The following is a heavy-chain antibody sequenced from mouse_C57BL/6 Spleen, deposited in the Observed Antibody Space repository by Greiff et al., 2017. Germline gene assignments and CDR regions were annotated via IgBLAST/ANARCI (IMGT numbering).Heavy chain of an antibody. CDR2: IHPNSGST. V-gene: IGHV1-64*01. D-gene: IGHD1-1*01. J-gene: IGHJ1*03. CDR1: GFTFTSYG. Sequence: QVQLQQPGAELVKPGASLKFSCTASGFTFTSYGMHWVKQRPGQGLEWIGMIHPNSGSTNYNEKVKSKVTLTVDKSSSTAYMQLSSLTSEDSAVYYCARSYYYGSGYFDVWGTGTTVTVSS. CDR3: ARSYYYGSGYFDV.